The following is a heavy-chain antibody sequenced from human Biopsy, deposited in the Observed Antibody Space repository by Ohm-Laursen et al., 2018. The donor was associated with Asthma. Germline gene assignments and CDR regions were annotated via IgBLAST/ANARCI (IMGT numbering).Heavy chain of an antibody. V-gene: IGHV1-69*15. Sequence: SSVKVSCKASGGTFSRNSINWVRQAPGQGLEWMGRIIPIFGPTNYAQKFQGRVTISADDSTSTAYMDLSSLRSEDTAVYYCARTYYDLLTGQVNDALAMWGQGTVVTVSS. J-gene: IGHJ3*02. CDR3: ARTYYDLLTGQVNDALAM. D-gene: IGHD3-9*01. CDR2: IIPIFGPT. CDR1: GGTFSRNS.